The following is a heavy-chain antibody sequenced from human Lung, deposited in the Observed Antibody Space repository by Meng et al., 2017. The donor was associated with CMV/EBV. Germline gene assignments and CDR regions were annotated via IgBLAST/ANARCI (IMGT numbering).Heavy chain of an antibody. CDR1: GGTFSSYA. Sequence: SVXVSXXASGGTFSSYAISWVRQAPGQGLEWMGGIIPIFGTANYAQKFQGRVTITTDESTSTAYMALSRLRSEDTAVYYCARGKDIVVVPAAYTFDYWGQGTLVTVSS. D-gene: IGHD2-2*01. V-gene: IGHV1-69*05. CDR3: ARGKDIVVVPAAYTFDY. CDR2: IIPIFGTA. J-gene: IGHJ4*02.